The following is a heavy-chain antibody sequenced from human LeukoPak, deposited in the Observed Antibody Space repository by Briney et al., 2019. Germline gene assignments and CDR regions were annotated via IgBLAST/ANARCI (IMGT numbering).Heavy chain of an antibody. CDR2: INSDGRTT. D-gene: IGHD3-3*01. CDR3: ARSPEYYDAWTGYYGWYFDL. CDR1: GFTFTNYW. J-gene: IGHJ2*01. V-gene: IGHV3-74*01. Sequence: PGGSLRLSCAPSGFTFTNYWMVWVRQAPGKGLVWVSRINSDGRTTNYADSVKGRFTISRDNAKNTLYLQMKSLRAEDTAVYYCARSPEYYDAWTGYYGWYFDLWGRGTLVTVSS.